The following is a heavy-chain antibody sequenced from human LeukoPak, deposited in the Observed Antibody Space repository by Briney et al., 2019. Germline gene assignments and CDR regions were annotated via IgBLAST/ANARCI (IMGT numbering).Heavy chain of an antibody. CDR1: GASFSDSY. Sequence: PSETLSLTCAVYGASFSDSYWSWIRQSPEKGLEWIGEINNSGSTSYNPSLNSRVIMSVDRSKNQFSLRLTSVTAADTAVCYCARGRYGPRLGNWGQGTLVTVSS. J-gene: IGHJ4*02. CDR3: ARGRYGPRLGN. V-gene: IGHV4-34*01. D-gene: IGHD3-16*01. CDR2: INNSGST.